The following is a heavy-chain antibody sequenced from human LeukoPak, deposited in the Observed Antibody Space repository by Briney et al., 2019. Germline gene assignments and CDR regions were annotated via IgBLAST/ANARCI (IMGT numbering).Heavy chain of an antibody. Sequence: PSETLSLTCTVSGGSISSYYWSWIRQPPGKGLEWIGYIYYSGSTNYNPSLKSRVTISVGTSKNQFSLKLSSVTAADTAVYYCARCIAAAGADAFDIWGQGTMVTVSS. V-gene: IGHV4-59*01. J-gene: IGHJ3*02. CDR2: IYYSGST. CDR3: ARCIAAAGADAFDI. D-gene: IGHD6-13*01. CDR1: GGSISSYY.